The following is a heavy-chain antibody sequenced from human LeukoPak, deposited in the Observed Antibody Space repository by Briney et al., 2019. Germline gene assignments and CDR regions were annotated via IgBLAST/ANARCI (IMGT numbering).Heavy chain of an antibody. CDR1: GFTFSSYA. D-gene: IGHD6-19*01. CDR3: AKGAPTSGWYYFDY. Sequence: GGSLRLSCAASGFTFSSYAMSWVRQAPGKGLEWVSVISGSGGSTYYADSVKGRFTISRDNSKNTLYPQMNSLRAEDSLRAEDTAVYYCAKGAPTSGWYYFDYWGQGTLVTVSS. J-gene: IGHJ4*02. V-gene: IGHV3-23*01. CDR2: ISGSGGST.